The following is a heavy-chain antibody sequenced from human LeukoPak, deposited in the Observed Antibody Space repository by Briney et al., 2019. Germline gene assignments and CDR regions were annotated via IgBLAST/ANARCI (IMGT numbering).Heavy chain of an antibody. V-gene: IGHV3-30*02. CDR1: GFTFSSYG. CDR2: IRYDGSNK. CDR3: AKDRGKYSSSPLGY. Sequence: GGSLRLSCAASGFTFSSYGMHWVRQAPGKGLEWVAFIRYDGSNKYYADSVKGRFTISRDNSKNTLYLQMNNLRAEDTAVYYCAKDRGKYSSSPLGYWGQGTLVTVSS. J-gene: IGHJ4*02. D-gene: IGHD6-6*01.